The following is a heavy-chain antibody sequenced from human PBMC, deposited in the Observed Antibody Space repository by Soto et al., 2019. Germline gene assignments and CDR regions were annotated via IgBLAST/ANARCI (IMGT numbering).Heavy chain of an antibody. CDR1: GFTFSSYA. J-gene: IGHJ6*02. CDR2: ISYDGSNK. CDR3: ARDTSSSWYRNYYYYGMDV. V-gene: IGHV3-30-3*01. Sequence: QVQLVESGGGVVQPGRSLRLSCAASGFTFSSYAMHWVRQAPGKGLEWVAVISYDGSNKYYADSVKGRFTISRDNSKNTLYLQMNSLRAEDTAVYYCARDTSSSWYRNYYYYGMDVWGQGTTVTVSS. D-gene: IGHD6-13*01.